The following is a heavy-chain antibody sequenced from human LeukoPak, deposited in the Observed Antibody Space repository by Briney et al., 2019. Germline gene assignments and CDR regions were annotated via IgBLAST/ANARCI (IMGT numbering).Heavy chain of an antibody. J-gene: IGHJ6*03. Sequence: PGGSLRLSCAASGFTFSSYWMHWVRQAPGKGLLWVSRINSDGSSTSYADSVKGRFTISRDNAKNTLYLQMNSLRAEDTAVYYCARTRRAHMDVWGKGTTVTVSS. CDR1: GFTFSSYW. CDR2: INSDGSST. V-gene: IGHV3-74*01. CDR3: ARTRRAHMDV.